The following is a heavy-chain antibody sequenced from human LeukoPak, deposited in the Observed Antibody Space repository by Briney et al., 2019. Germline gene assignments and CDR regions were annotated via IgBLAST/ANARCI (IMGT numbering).Heavy chain of an antibody. Sequence: GGSLRLSCAASGFTFSSYGMHWVRQAPGKGLEWVAFIRYDGSNKYYADSVKGRFTISRDNSKNTLYLQMNSLRAEDTAVYYCARVRIAVAANDYWGQGTLVTVSS. J-gene: IGHJ4*02. CDR1: GFTFSSYG. CDR3: ARVRIAVAANDY. D-gene: IGHD6-19*01. V-gene: IGHV3-30*02. CDR2: IRYDGSNK.